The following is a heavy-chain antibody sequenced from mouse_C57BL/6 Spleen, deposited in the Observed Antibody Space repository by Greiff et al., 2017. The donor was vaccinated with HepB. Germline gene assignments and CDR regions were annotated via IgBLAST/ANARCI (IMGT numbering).Heavy chain of an antibody. D-gene: IGHD3-2*02. CDR1: GFTFTDYY. Sequence: EVKLMESGGGLVQPGGSLSLSCAASGFTFTDYYMSWVRQPPGKALEWLGFIRNKANGYTTEYSASVKGRFTISRDNSQSILYLQMNALRAKDSATYYCARSSQRNYYAMDYWGQGTSVTVSS. V-gene: IGHV7-3*01. CDR3: ARSSQRNYYAMDY. CDR2: IRNKANGYTT. J-gene: IGHJ4*01.